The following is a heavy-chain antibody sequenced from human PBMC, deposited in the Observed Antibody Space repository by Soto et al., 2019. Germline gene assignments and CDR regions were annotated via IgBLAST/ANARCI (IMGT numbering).Heavy chain of an antibody. CDR3: ARVKSRYFDWSLGGGYYYSGMDV. CDR2: IIPIFGTA. D-gene: IGHD3-9*01. CDR1: GGTFSSYA. Sequence: SVKVSCKASGGTFSSYAISWVRQAPGQGLEWMGGIIPIFGTANYAQKFQGRVTITADKSTSTAYMELSSLRSEDTAVYYCARVKSRYFDWSLGGGYYYSGMDVWGQGNTVTVSS. V-gene: IGHV1-69*06. J-gene: IGHJ6*02.